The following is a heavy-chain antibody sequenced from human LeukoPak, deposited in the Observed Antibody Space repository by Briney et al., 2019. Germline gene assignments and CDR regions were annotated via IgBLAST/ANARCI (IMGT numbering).Heavy chain of an antibody. V-gene: IGHV3-48*02. CDR3: ARDQSDHYGSGSYSEGSY. D-gene: IGHD3-10*01. Sequence: GGALRLSCAASGFTFSTYSRKWVRKAPGKGLRWVSYISSSSGTIYYADSVKGRFTISRDNDKNSLYLKMTGLRDEDTAVYYCARDQSDHYGSGSYSEGSYWGQGTLVTVSS. CDR2: ISSSSGTI. J-gene: IGHJ4*02. CDR1: GFTFSTYS.